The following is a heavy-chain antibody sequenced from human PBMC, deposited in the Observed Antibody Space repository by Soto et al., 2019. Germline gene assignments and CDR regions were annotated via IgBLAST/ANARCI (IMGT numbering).Heavy chain of an antibody. CDR1: GGSISSGGYY. CDR3: VRGVLS. CDR2: IHHSGST. Sequence: SETLSLTCNVSGGSISSGGYYWTWIRQHPGKGLEWIGNIHHSGSTFYNPSLKSRVSISVDTSKKQFSLKLSSVTAADTAVYFCVRGVLSWGQGTLVTFS. J-gene: IGHJ1*01. D-gene: IGHD3-10*01. V-gene: IGHV4-31*03.